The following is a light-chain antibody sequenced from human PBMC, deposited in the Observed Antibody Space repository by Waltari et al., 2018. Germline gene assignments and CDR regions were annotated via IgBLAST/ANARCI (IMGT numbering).Light chain of an antibody. CDR1: SSNLRAGHD. J-gene: IGLJ3*02. CDR3: HSFDTSLSDGVV. V-gene: IGLV1-40*01. Sequence: QSMLTQPPSVSGAPGQRVTISCTGRSSNLRAGHDVTWVQVFPGTGPKLLIYGNNNRPSGVPDRFSGSKSGTSASLTITGLQAEDEADYYCHSFDTSLSDGVVFGGGTKVTVL. CDR2: GNN.